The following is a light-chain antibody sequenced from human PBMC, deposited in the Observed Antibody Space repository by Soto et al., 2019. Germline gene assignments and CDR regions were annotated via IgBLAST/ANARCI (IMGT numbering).Light chain of an antibody. Sequence: EMVMTQSPATLSVSPGERATLSCRASQSVSSNLAWYQQKPGQAPRLLIYVASTRATGVPARFSGSGSGTEFTLTISSLQSEDFAVYHCQHYNSWTRTFGQGTKVESK. CDR1: QSVSSN. CDR2: VAS. J-gene: IGKJ1*01. V-gene: IGKV3-15*01. CDR3: QHYNSWTRT.